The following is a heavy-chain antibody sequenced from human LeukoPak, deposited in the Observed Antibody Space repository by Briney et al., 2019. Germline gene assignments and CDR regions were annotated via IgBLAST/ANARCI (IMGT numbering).Heavy chain of an antibody. D-gene: IGHD6-13*01. Sequence: PGGSLRLSCAASGFTFSSYGMHWVRQAPGKGLEWVAVISYDGSNKYYADSVKGRFTISRDNSKNTLYLQMNSLRAEDTAVYYCANLYSSSRTAFDIWGQGTMVTVSS. CDR2: ISYDGSNK. J-gene: IGHJ3*02. V-gene: IGHV3-30*18. CDR3: ANLYSSSRTAFDI. CDR1: GFTFSSYG.